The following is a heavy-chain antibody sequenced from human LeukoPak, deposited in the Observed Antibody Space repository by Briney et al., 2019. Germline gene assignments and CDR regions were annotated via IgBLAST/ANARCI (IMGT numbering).Heavy chain of an antibody. V-gene: IGHV4-31*03. J-gene: IGHJ4*02. CDR2: IYHSGTT. Sequence: SETLSLTCTVSGGSISTGGYYWSWIRQHPGKGLEWIGYIYHSGTTFYNPSLKSRVTMSVDTSKNQFSLKLRSVTAADTAVHYCARSSTRYFDYWGQGMLVTVSS. D-gene: IGHD2/OR15-2a*01. CDR3: ARSSTRYFDY. CDR1: GGSISTGGYY.